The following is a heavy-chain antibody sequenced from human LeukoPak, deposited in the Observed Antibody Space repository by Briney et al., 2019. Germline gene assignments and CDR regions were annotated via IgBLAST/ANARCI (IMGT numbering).Heavy chain of an antibody. CDR1: GFTFSSYA. D-gene: IGHD3-10*01. V-gene: IGHV3-23*01. CDR2: ISGSGGST. Sequence: GGSLRLSCAASGFTFSSYAMSWVRQAPGKGLEWVSAISGSGGSTYYADSVKGRFTISRDNSKNTLFLQMTSLRAEDTAVYYCAKGDSMVRGVINNWFDPWGQGTLVTVSS. J-gene: IGHJ5*02. CDR3: AKGDSMVRGVINNWFDP.